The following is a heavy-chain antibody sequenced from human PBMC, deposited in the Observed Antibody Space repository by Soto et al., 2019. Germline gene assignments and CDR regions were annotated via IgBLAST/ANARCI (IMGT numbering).Heavy chain of an antibody. V-gene: IGHV4-59*08. Sequence: SETLSLTCTVSGGSISSYYWSWIRQPPGKGLEWIGYIYYSGSTNYNPSLKSRVTISVDTSKNQFSLKLSSVTAADTAVYYCARGRYDILTGYKYDYWGQGTLVTVSS. CDR2: IYYSGST. CDR1: GGSISSYY. J-gene: IGHJ4*02. D-gene: IGHD3-9*01. CDR3: ARGRYDILTGYKYDY.